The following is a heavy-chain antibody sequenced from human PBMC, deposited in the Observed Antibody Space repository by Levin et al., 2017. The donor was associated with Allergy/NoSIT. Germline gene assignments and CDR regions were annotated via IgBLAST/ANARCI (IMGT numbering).Heavy chain of an antibody. J-gene: IGHJ6*02. Sequence: GGSLRLSCAASGFTFADYTMHWVRQVPGKGLEWVSLINWDGATTYYADSVKGRFTISRDNSKNSLYLQMNSLRTEATALYYCAKDQGGYCTKTSSYIWGMDVWGRGTTVTVSS. CDR1: GFTFADYT. CDR2: INWDGATT. V-gene: IGHV3-43*01. CDR3: AKDQGGYCTKTSSYIWGMDV. D-gene: IGHD2-2*02.